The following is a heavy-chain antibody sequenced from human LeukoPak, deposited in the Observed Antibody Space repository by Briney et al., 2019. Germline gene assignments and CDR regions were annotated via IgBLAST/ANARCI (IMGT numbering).Heavy chain of an antibody. Sequence: GRSLRLSCEGSGYDFDNYAMHWVRQAPGKGLEWVAGISWNSGSMGHADSVKGRFTISRDNAESSLYLQMNSLRTEDTALYYCAKDSRWLQLYIRGCYFDHWGLGTLVSVST. V-gene: IGHV3-9*01. J-gene: IGHJ4*02. CDR1: GYDFDNYA. CDR3: AKDSRWLQLYIRGCYFDH. D-gene: IGHD5-24*01. CDR2: ISWNSGSM.